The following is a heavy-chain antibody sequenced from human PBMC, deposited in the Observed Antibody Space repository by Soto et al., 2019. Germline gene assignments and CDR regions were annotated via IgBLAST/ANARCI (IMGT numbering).Heavy chain of an antibody. CDR3: ARDKIPGFFDY. Sequence: PSETLSLTCTVSGGSISSYYWSWIRQPPGKGLEWIGYIYYSGSTNYNPSLKSRVTISVDTSKNQFSLKLSSVTAADTAVYYCARDKIPGFFDYWGQGTQVTVST. CDR2: IYYSGST. J-gene: IGHJ4*02. V-gene: IGHV4-59*01. CDR1: GGSISSYY. D-gene: IGHD1-1*01.